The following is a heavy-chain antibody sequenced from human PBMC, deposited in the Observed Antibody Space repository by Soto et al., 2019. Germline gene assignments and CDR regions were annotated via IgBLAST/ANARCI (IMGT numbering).Heavy chain of an antibody. J-gene: IGHJ4*02. V-gene: IGHV6-1*01. CDR2: TYYRSKWYS. CDR1: GDSVSSDSVT. D-gene: IGHD6-13*01. CDR3: VRLIGNSWLDY. Sequence: PSQTLSLTCAISGDSVSSDSVTCNWIRQSPSRGLEWLGRTYYRSKWYSDYALSVKSRVTINADMSKNQVSLQLNSVTPEDSAVYYCVRLIGNSWLDYWGQGTLVTVSS.